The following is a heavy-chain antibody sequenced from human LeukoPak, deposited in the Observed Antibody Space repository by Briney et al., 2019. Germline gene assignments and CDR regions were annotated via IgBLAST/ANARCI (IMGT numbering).Heavy chain of an antibody. V-gene: IGHV1-18*01. CDR3: ARSITIFGVVIPLYNWFDP. J-gene: IGHJ5*02. D-gene: IGHD3-3*01. CDR2: ISAYNGNT. Sequence: ALVKVSCKASGGTFSSYAISWVRQAPGQGLEWMGWISAYNGNTNYAQKLQGRVTMTTDTSTSTAYMELRSLRSDDTAVYYCARSITIFGVVIPLYNWFDPWGQGTLVTVSS. CDR1: GGTFSSYA.